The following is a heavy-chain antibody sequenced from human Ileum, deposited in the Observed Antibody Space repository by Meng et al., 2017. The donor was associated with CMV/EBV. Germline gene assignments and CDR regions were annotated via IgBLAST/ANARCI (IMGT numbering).Heavy chain of an antibody. Sequence: GCYCDYYWAWVRQPTGKGLVWNGKNNHSGRSNYTSSMSSRVTILVDKSKNQFSLKLSSVTAADTAVYYCARGEWITLVLGGQFDPWGRGTLVTVSS. D-gene: IGHD4/OR15-4a*01. V-gene: IGHV4-34*01. J-gene: IGHJ5*02. CDR2: NNHSGRS. CDR3: ARGEWITLVLGGQFDP. CDR1: GCYCDYY.